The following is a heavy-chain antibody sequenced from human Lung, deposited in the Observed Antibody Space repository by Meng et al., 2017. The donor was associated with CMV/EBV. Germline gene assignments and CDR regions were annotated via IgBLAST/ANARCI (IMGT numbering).Heavy chain of an antibody. CDR1: GFTFDDYG. D-gene: IGHD6-13*01. J-gene: IGHJ6*02. CDR3: ARGLRAAANYYYYGMDV. CDR2: INWNSGST. Sequence: ESXKISXAASGFTFDDYGMSWVRQAPGKGLEWVSGINWNSGSTGFADSVKGRFTISRDNAKNSLYLQMNSLRAEDTALYYCARGLRAAANYYYYGMDVWGQRTTVXVSS. V-gene: IGHV3-20*04.